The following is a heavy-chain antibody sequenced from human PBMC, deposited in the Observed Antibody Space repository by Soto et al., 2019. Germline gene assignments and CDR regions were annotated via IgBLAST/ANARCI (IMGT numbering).Heavy chain of an antibody. CDR1: GFTFSSFW. CDR2: IKQDGSEK. CDR3: VRDRSGSYLEGFDY. D-gene: IGHD1-26*01. J-gene: IGHJ4*02. V-gene: IGHV3-7*01. Sequence: EVQLVESGGGLVQLGGSRRLSCAASGFTFSSFWMTWVLQAPGKGLEWVANIKQDGSEKYYVDSVKGRFTISRDNARNSLFLEMKSLRSEDTAVYSCVRDRSGSYLEGFDYWGQGTLVTVSS.